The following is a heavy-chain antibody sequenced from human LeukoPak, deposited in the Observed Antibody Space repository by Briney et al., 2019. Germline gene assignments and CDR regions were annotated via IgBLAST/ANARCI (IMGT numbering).Heavy chain of an antibody. D-gene: IGHD3-10*02. Sequence: GGSLRLACAASGFTFSSYGMSWVRQAPGKGLEWVSAISGSGGSTYYADSVKGRFTISRDNAKNSLYLQMNSLRAEDTAVYYCAELGITMIGGVWGKGTTVTISS. CDR3: AELGITMIGGV. CDR2: ISGSGGST. CDR1: GFTFSSYG. J-gene: IGHJ6*04. V-gene: IGHV3-23*01.